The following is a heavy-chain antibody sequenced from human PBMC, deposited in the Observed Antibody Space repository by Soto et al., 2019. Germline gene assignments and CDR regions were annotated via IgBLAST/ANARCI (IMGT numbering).Heavy chain of an antibody. Sequence: SETLSLTCTVSGGSISSYYWSWIRQPPGKGLEWIGYIYYSGSTNYNPSLKSRVTISVDTSKNQFSLKLSSVTAADTAVYYCAREREYDILTGYYPRRYYYGMDVWGQGTTVTVS. J-gene: IGHJ6*02. V-gene: IGHV4-59*01. CDR3: AREREYDILTGYYPRRYYYGMDV. CDR1: GGSISSYY. CDR2: IYYSGST. D-gene: IGHD3-9*01.